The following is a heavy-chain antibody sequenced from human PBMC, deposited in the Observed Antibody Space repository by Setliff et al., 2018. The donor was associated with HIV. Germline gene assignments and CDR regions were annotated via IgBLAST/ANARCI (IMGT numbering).Heavy chain of an antibody. CDR2: IYTSRGT. J-gene: IGHJ4*02. V-gene: IGHV4-4*09. CDR1: GGSISGYY. D-gene: IGHD6-13*01. Sequence: SETLSLTCTVSGGSISGYYWAWIRQSAGKGLEWIGYIYTSRGTNYNHSLRTRVIISVDTSNQFSLKLSSVTAADAAVYYCARSPSYRSSWEYYFDYWGQGILVTVSS. CDR3: ARSPSYRSSWEYYFDY.